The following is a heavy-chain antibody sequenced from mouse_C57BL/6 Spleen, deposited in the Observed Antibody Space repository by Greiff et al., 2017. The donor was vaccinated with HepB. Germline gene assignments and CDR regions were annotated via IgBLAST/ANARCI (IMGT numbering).Heavy chain of an antibody. CDR1: GFTFSSYA. Sequence: DVQLVESGGGLVKPGGSLKLSCAASGFTFSSYAMSWVRQTPEKRLEWVATISDGGSYTYYPDNVKGRFTISRDNAKNNLYLQMSHLKSEDTAMYYCAREGDGYSGGFAYWGQGTLVTVSA. V-gene: IGHV5-4*01. CDR2: ISDGGSYT. D-gene: IGHD2-3*01. CDR3: AREGDGYSGGFAY. J-gene: IGHJ3*01.